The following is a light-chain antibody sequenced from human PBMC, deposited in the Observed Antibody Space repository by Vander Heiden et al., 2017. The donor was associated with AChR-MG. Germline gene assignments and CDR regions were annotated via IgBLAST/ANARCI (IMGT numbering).Light chain of an antibody. CDR3: QQSYSTPPT. Sequence: DIQMTPSPSSLSASVGARVTITCRASQSISSYVNWYQQKPGKAPKLLIYAASSLQSGVQSRFSGSGSGTDFTLTISSLQPEDFATYYCQQSYSTPPTFGQGTKVEIK. V-gene: IGKV1-39*01. CDR1: QSISSY. CDR2: AAS. J-gene: IGKJ1*01.